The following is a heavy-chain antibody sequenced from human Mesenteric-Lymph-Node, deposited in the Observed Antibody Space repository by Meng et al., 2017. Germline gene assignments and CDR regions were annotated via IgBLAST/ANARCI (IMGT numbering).Heavy chain of an antibody. D-gene: IGHD1-14*01. CDR1: GFTFSSYA. CDR3: AKPIDNDAFDI. J-gene: IGHJ3*02. V-gene: IGHV3-30*04. CDR2: ISYDGSNK. Sequence: GESLKISCAASGFTFSSYAMHWVRQAPGKGLEWVAVISYDGSNKYYADSVKGRFTISRDNSKNTLYLQMNSLRAEDTAVYYCAKPIDNDAFDIWGQGTMVTVSS.